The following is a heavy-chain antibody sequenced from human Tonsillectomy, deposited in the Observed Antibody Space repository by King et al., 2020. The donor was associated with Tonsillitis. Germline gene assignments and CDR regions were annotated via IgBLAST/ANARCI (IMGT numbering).Heavy chain of an antibody. J-gene: IGHJ6*02. CDR1: GFTFSSYS. Sequence: VQLVESGGGLVKPGGSLRLSCAASGFTFSSYSMNWVRQAPGKGLEWVSSISSSSSYIYYADSVKGRFTISRDNAKNSLYLQMNSLRAEDTAVYYCAGGYGPAHEYMDVWGQGTTVTVSS. V-gene: IGHV3-21*01. CDR3: AGGYGPAHEYMDV. D-gene: IGHD3-10*01. CDR2: ISSSSSYI.